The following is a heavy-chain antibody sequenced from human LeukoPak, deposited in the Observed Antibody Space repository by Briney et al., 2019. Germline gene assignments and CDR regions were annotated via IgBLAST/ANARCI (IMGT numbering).Heavy chain of an antibody. D-gene: IGHD3-9*01. CDR1: GFTFSDYY. V-gene: IGHV3-11*01. J-gene: IGHJ6*03. CDR2: ISSSGSTI. CDR3: ARGLGYDILTGRNGNMDV. Sequence: GALRLSCAASGFTFSDYYMSWIRQAPGKGLEWVSYISSSGSTIYYADSVKGRFTISRDNAKNSLYLQMNSLRAEDTAVYYCARGLGYDILTGRNGNMDVWGKGTTVTVSS.